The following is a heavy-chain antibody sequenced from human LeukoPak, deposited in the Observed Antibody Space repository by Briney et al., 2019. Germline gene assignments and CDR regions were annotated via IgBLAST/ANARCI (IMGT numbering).Heavy chain of an antibody. V-gene: IGHV1-69*13. D-gene: IGHD3-22*01. CDR3: ASLYYYDSSGYPRAFDI. Sequence: GASVKVSCKASGGTFSSYAISWVRQAPGQGLEWMGGIIPIFGTANHAQKFQGRVTITADESTSTAYMELSSLRSEDTAVYYCASLYYYDSSGYPRAFDIWGQGTMVTVSS. CDR1: GGTFSSYA. CDR2: IIPIFGTA. J-gene: IGHJ3*02.